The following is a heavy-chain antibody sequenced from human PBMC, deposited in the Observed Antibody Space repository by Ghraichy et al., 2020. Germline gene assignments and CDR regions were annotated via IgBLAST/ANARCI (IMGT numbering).Heavy chain of an antibody. D-gene: IGHD3-16*01. CDR1: GFTFSSYW. CDR2: INSDGSST. Sequence: GESLNISCAASGFTFSSYWMHWVRQAPGKGLVWVSRINSDGSSTSYADSVKGRFTISRDNAKNTLYLQMNSLRAEDTAVYYCAKYVTALGGYWGQGTLVTVSS. CDR3: AKYVTALGGY. V-gene: IGHV3-74*01. J-gene: IGHJ4*02.